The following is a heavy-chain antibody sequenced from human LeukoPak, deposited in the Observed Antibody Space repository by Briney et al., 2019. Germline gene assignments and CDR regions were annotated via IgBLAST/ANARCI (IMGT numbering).Heavy chain of an antibody. J-gene: IGHJ6*04. Sequence: SETLSLTCTISGGSMSTYYWTWMRQPPGKGLEWIGYIHSSGSANYKPSLKSRVTISVDTSKNQFSLKLTSVSAADTAVYYCARLAAFSMDVWGKGTSVTVSS. V-gene: IGHV4-59*08. CDR3: ARLAAFSMDV. CDR2: IHSSGSA. CDR1: GGSMSTYY.